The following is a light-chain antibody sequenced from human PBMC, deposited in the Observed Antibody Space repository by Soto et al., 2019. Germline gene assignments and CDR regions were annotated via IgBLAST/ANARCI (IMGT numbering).Light chain of an antibody. CDR2: GAS. J-gene: IGKJ1*01. CDR1: QSVNSN. Sequence: EIVMTQSPATLPVDPRERATLSCRASQSVNSNLSWYQQKSGQAPRLLIYGASTRATGIPARFSGSGSGTEFTLTFCRLQSEDFAVYYCQQYNNWPRAFGEGIKVEFK. V-gene: IGKV3-15*01. CDR3: QQYNNWPRA.